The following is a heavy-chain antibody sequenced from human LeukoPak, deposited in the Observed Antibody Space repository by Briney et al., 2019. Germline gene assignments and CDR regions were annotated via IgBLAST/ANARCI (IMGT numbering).Heavy chain of an antibody. J-gene: IGHJ1*01. Sequence: GGSLRLSCVVSGFTLNRYWMSWVRQAPGKGLEWVANIKEDGSGKYYVDSVKGRFTISRDNAKNSLYLQMNSLRAEDTAVYYCARDGTYCSGSSCDEAEYFQDWGQGTLVTVSS. CDR1: GFTLNRYW. D-gene: IGHD2-2*01. CDR2: IKEDGSGK. V-gene: IGHV3-7*01. CDR3: ARDGTYCSGSSCDEAEYFQD.